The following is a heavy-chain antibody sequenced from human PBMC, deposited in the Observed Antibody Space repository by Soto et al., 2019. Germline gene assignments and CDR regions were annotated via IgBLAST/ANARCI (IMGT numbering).Heavy chain of an antibody. V-gene: IGHV1-18*01. CDR1: GYTFTSYG. D-gene: IGHD3-10*01. Sequence: ASVKVSCKASGYTFTSYGISWVRQAPGQGLEWMGWISADNGNTNYAQNLQGRVTMTTDTSTTTAYMELRSLGSDDTAVYYCARGWFGEFVDYFDYWGQGTLVTVSS. CDR3: ARGWFGEFVDYFDY. CDR2: ISADNGNT. J-gene: IGHJ4*02.